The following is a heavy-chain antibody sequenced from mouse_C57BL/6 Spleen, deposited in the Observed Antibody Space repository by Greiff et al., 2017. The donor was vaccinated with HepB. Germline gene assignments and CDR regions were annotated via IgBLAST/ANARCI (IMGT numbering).Heavy chain of an antibody. CDR1: GYAFSSSW. V-gene: IGHV1-82*01. CDR2: IDPGDGET. Sequence: GQLKQSGPELVKPGASVKISCKASGYAFSSSWMNWVKQRPGKGLEWIGRIDPGDGETNYNGKFKGKATLTADKSSSTAYMQLSSLTSEDSAVYFCARRNYGSPYFDYWGQGTTLTVSS. J-gene: IGHJ2*01. CDR3: ARRNYGSPYFDY. D-gene: IGHD1-1*01.